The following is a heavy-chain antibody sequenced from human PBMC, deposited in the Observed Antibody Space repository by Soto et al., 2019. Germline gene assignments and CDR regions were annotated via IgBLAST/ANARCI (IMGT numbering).Heavy chain of an antibody. J-gene: IGHJ6*02. V-gene: IGHV4-39*01. D-gene: IGHD4-17*01. CDR2: IYYSGST. Sequence: PATLSVPCTLSARSISPSSHFRCWIRQHPGKGLEWIRSIYYSGSTYYNPSLRSRVTISVDPSKNQFSLKLSSATAVDTAVYYCARLSGLRYYYYYYGMDVWGQGTTVT. CDR3: ARLSGLRYYYYYYGMDV. CDR1: ARSISPSSHF.